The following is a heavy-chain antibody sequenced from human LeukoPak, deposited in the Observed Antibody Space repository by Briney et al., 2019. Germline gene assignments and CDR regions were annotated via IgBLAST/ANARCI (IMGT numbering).Heavy chain of an antibody. D-gene: IGHD4-17*01. V-gene: IGHV3-53*04. J-gene: IGHJ6*02. CDR1: GFTVSSNY. CDR2: IYSGGST. CDR3: AGEEKDYGGDYGMDV. Sequence: PGGSLRLSCAASGFTVSSNYMSWVRQAPGKGLEWVSVIYSGGSTYYADSVKGRFTISRHNSKNTLYLQMNSLRAEDTAVYYCAGEEKDYGGDYGMDVWGQGTTVTVSS.